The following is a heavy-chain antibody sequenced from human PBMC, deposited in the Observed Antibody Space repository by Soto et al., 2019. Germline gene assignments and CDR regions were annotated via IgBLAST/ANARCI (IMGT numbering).Heavy chain of an antibody. Sequence: GESLKISCKASGYIIKNYWIGWVRQMPGQGLEWMGIIFPDDSDTRYSPSFQGHVTISVDRSISTAYVQWSSLKASDSAIYYCFRGGVTSRTFDYWGQGTLVTVSS. J-gene: IGHJ4*02. CDR1: GYIIKNYW. V-gene: IGHV5-51*01. CDR3: FRGGVTSRTFDY. D-gene: IGHD3-16*01. CDR2: IFPDDSDT.